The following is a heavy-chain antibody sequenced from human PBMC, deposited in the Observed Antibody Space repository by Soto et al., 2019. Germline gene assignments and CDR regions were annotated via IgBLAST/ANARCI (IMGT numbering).Heavy chain of an antibody. Sequence: SETLSLTCTVSGGSIRSYYWSWIRQPPGKGLEWIGYIYYSGSTNYNPSLKSRVTISVDTSKNQFSLKLNSVTAADTAVYYCARDSPQRLFSYYGMDVWGQGTTVTVSS. CDR3: ARDSPQRLFSYYGMDV. CDR1: GGSIRSYY. J-gene: IGHJ6*02. V-gene: IGHV4-59*01. D-gene: IGHD6-25*01. CDR2: IYYSGST.